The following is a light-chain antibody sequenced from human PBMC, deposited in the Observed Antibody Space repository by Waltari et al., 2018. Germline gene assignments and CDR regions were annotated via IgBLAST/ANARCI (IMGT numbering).Light chain of an antibody. V-gene: IGKV3-15*01. Sequence: EIVMTQSPATLSVSPGERATLTCRASQSIGTRLSWFQLRPGRAPRHLIYGASTRATGIPARFSGSGSGTEFSLTISSLQSEDIAIYYCLQYSNWPYTFGQGTRLEIK. CDR2: GAS. CDR1: QSIGTR. CDR3: LQYSNWPYT. J-gene: IGKJ2*01.